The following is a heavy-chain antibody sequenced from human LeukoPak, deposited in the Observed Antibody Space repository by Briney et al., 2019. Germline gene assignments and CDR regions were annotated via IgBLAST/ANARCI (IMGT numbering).Heavy chain of an antibody. Sequence: PSETLSLTCTVSGDSINSGGYYWSWIRLHPGKGLEWIGYIYYSGSTYYNPSLGSRVTISVDTARDQFSLKLSSVTAADTAVYYCASALPGSAAIWPRYDCGGQGTLVTVSS. D-gene: IGHD2-2*02. J-gene: IGHJ4*02. V-gene: IGHV4-31*03. CDR3: ASALPGSAAIWPRYDC. CDR2: IYYSGST. CDR1: GDSINSGGYY.